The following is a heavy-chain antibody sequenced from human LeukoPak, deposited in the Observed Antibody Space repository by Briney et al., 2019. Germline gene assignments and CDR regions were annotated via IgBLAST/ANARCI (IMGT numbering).Heavy chain of an antibody. Sequence: PSQTLSLTCTVSGGSISNANYYWSWIRQPPGKGLEWIGYISYTGSPYYNPSLKSRLTISIDTSRNLFFLDLTSVTAADTAVYYCASQRGPYYFDYWGQGTLVTVSP. J-gene: IGHJ4*02. CDR3: ASQRGPYYFDY. D-gene: IGHD5-24*01. V-gene: IGHV4-30-4*08. CDR2: ISYTGSP. CDR1: GGSISNANYY.